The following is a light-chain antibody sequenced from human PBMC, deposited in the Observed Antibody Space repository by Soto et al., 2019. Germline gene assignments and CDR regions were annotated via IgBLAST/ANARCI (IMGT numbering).Light chain of an antibody. Sequence: DIQMTQSPSTLSASVGDRVTITCRASQSIGRGLAWYQRKPGKAPKLLIYDGSTLESGVPSRFSGGGFGTEFTLTISSLQPDDFATYCCQHYSTVWSFGQGTKVEVK. V-gene: IGKV1-5*01. CDR2: DGS. CDR1: QSIGRG. CDR3: QHYSTVWS. J-gene: IGKJ1*01.